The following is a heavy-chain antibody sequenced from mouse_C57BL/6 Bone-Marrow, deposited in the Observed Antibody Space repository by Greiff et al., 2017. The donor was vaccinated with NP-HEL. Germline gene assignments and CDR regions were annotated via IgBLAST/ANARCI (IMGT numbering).Heavy chain of an antibody. CDR2: IWSGGST. CDR1: GFSFTSYG. V-gene: IGHV2-2*01. D-gene: IGHD4-1*01. Sequence: VHLVESGPGLVQPSQSLSITCTVSGFSFTSYGVHWVRQSPGQGLEWLGVIWSGGSTDYNAAFISRLSISKDKSKSQVFFKMNSLQADDTAIYYCASARGGLGLDYWGQGTTLTVSS. J-gene: IGHJ2*01. CDR3: ASARGGLGLDY.